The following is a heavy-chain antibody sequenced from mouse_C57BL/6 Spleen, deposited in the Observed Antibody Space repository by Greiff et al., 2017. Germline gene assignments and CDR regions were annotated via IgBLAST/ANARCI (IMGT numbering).Heavy chain of an antibody. V-gene: IGHV1-22*01. CDR3: ASPFYYYGSKGAMDY. J-gene: IGHJ4*01. D-gene: IGHD1-1*01. CDR2: INPNNGGT. CDR1: GYTFTDYN. Sequence: VQLQQSGPELVKPGASVKMSCKASGYTFTDYNMHWVKQSHGKSLEWIGYINPNNGGTSYNQKFKGKATLTVNKSSSTAYMELRSLTSEDSAVYYCASPFYYYGSKGAMDYWGQGTSVTVSS.